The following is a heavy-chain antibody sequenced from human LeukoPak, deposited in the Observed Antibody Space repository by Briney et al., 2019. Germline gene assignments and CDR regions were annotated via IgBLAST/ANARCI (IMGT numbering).Heavy chain of an antibody. CDR2: IVVGSGNT. J-gene: IGHJ5*02. CDR3: S. Sequence: SVRVSCKDSGFPFLKSAVQWVRQTRGQRLEWIGWIVVGSGNTNYAQKFSERVSISRDMSTNTVYMEFCVADVVSAVGVLASWGQGTLVTVSS. V-gene: IGHV1-58*01. D-gene: IGHD2-15*01. CDR1: GFPFLKSA.